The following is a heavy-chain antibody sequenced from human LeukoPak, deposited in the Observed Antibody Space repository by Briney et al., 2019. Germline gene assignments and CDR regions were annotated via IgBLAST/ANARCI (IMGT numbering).Heavy chain of an antibody. J-gene: IGHJ1*01. Sequence: PGGSLRLSRAASGFTFSSYSMNWVRQAPGKGLEWVSYISSSSSTIYYADSVRGRFTISRDNAKNTLDLQMNSLRAEDTAVYYCVRAGEYYLDFQHWGQGTLVTVSS. CDR3: VRAGEYYLDFQH. V-gene: IGHV3-48*04. CDR1: GFTFSSYS. D-gene: IGHD3-10*01. CDR2: ISSSSSTI.